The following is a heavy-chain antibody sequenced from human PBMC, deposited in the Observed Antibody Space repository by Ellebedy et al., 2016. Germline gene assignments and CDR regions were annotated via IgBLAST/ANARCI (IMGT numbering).Heavy chain of an antibody. CDR2: IYYSGST. Sequence: SETLSLTCTVSGGSISSYYWSWIRQPPGKGLEWIGYIYYSGSTNYNPSLKRRVTISVDTSKNQFSLKLSSVTAADTAVYYWARLYSGYDLSFDYWGQGTLVTVSS. CDR3: ARLYSGYDLSFDY. J-gene: IGHJ4*02. V-gene: IGHV4-59*08. CDR1: GGSISSYY. D-gene: IGHD5-12*01.